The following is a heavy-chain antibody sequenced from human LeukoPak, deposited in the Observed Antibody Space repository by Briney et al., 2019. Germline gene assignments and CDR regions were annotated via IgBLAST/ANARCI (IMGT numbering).Heavy chain of an antibody. CDR1: GYTFTSYG. D-gene: IGHD6-19*01. J-gene: IGHJ4*02. V-gene: IGHV1-46*01. Sequence: GASVKVSCKASGYTFTSYGISWVRQAPGQGLEWMGIINPSGGSTSYAQKFQGRVTMTRDTSTSTVYMKLSSLRSEDTAVYYCARDNSTSSDGGSSIAVAGSDYWGQGTLVTVSS. CDR3: ARDNSTSSDGGSSIAVAGSDY. CDR2: INPSGGST.